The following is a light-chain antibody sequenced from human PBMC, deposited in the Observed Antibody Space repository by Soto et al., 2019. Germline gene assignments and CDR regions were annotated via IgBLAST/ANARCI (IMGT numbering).Light chain of an antibody. CDR3: QQYGTSPRT. CDR2: GAS. J-gene: IGKJ1*01. V-gene: IGKV3-20*01. CDR1: QSVSRNS. Sequence: TQSPRTLSLSPGERATLSCRASQSVSRNSLAWYQQRPGQAPRLLIYGASSRATGIPDRFSGSGSGTDFSLTISRLESDDFAVYVCQQYGTSPRTLGQGTKVDIK.